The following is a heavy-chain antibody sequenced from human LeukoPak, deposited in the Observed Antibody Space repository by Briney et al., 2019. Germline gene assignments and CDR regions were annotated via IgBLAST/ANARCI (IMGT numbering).Heavy chain of an antibody. CDR1: GYTFTSYG. Sequence: ASVKVSCKASGYTFTSYGISWVRQAPGQGLEWMGWISAYNGNTNYAQKLQGRVTMTTDTSTSTVYMELRSLRSDDTAVYYCARDNYYDSSGYYYPFDYWGQGTLVTVSS. CDR2: ISAYNGNT. D-gene: IGHD3-22*01. J-gene: IGHJ4*02. V-gene: IGHV1-18*01. CDR3: ARDNYYDSSGYYYPFDY.